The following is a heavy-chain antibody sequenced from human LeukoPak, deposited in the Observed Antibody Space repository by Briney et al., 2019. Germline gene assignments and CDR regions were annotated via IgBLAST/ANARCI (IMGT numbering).Heavy chain of an antibody. J-gene: IGHJ3*02. Sequence: GASVKVSCKASGYTFITYYIHWVRQAPGQGLEWMGCINPNSGDTTYAQKFQGSVTMTRDTSISTAYMELRWMRSDDPAVYYCAREAGNDALDIWGQGTVVTVSS. D-gene: IGHD1-1*01. V-gene: IGHV1-2*02. CDR1: GYTFITYY. CDR2: INPNSGDT. CDR3: AREAGNDALDI.